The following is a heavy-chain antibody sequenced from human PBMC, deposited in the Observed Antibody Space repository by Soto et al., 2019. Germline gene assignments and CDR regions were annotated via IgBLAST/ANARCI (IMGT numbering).Heavy chain of an antibody. D-gene: IGHD3-22*01. CDR3: AKKYYYDSDGYYSRDAFDI. CDR2: ISGSGGST. V-gene: IGHV3-23*01. CDR1: GFTFNSYA. J-gene: IGHJ3*02. Sequence: EVQLLESGGGLVQPGGSLGLSCAASGFTFNSYAMTWVRQAPGRGLEWVSAISGSGGSTYYAGSVKGRFTISRENSKNTVYLQMNSLRAEDTAVYYCAKKYYYDSDGYYSRDAFDIWGQGTMVTVSS.